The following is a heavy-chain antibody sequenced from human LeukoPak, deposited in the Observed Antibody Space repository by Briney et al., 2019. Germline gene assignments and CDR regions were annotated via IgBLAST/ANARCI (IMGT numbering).Heavy chain of an antibody. J-gene: IGHJ4*02. CDR2: ISNSGSHM. Sequence: PGGSLRLSCAASGITFSSHNMNWVRQAPGKGLEWVSSISNSGSHMYYAESVKGRFTISRDNANNSLYLQMNSLRPEDTAVYYCARLTYGGVVGFDYWGQGTLVTVSS. D-gene: IGHD3-16*01. V-gene: IGHV3-21*01. CDR3: ARLTYGGVVGFDY. CDR1: GITFSSHN.